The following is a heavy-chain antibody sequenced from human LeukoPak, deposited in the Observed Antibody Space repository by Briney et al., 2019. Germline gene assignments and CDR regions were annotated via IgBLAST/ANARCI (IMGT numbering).Heavy chain of an antibody. V-gene: IGHV3-9*03. D-gene: IGHD5/OR15-5a*01. Sequence: GGSLRLSCAASGFTLDDYAMHWVRQAPGKGLEWVSGISWNSGSIGYADSVKGRFTISRDNAKSSLYLQMNSLRAEDMALYYCAKSVSTLHYFDYWGQGTLVTVSS. J-gene: IGHJ4*02. CDR1: GFTLDDYA. CDR2: ISWNSGSI. CDR3: AKSVSTLHYFDY.